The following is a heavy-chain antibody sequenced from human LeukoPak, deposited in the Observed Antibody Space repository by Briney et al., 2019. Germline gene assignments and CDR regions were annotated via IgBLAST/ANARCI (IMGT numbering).Heavy chain of an antibody. CDR2: IRYDGSNK. Sequence: GGSLRLSCAASGFTFSSYGMHWVRQAPGKGLEWVAFIRYDGSNKYYADSVKGRFTISRDNSKNTLYLQMNSLRAEDTAVYYCATQNFNYYDSSHAFDIWGQGTMVTVSS. CDR1: GFTFSSYG. V-gene: IGHV3-30*02. CDR3: ATQNFNYYDSSHAFDI. J-gene: IGHJ3*02. D-gene: IGHD3-22*01.